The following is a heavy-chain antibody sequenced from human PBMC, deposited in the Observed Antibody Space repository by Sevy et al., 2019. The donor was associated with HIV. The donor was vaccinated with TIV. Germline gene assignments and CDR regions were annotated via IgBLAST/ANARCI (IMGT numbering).Heavy chain of an antibody. CDR3: ASTPRYCSSTSCYGGGNY. CDR1: GGSFSGYY. CDR2: INHSGST. J-gene: IGHJ4*02. Sequence: SETLSLTCAVYGGSFSGYYWSWIRQPPGKGLEWIGEINHSGSTNYNPSLKSRVTISVDTSKNQFSLKLSSVTAADTAVYYCASTPRYCSSTSCYGGGNYWGQGTLVTVSS. V-gene: IGHV4-34*01. D-gene: IGHD2-2*01.